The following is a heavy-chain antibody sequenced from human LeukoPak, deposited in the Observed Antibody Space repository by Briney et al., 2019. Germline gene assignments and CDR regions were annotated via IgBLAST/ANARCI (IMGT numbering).Heavy chain of an antibody. Sequence: ASVKVSCKASGYTFTSYGISWVRQAPGQGLEWMGWTSAYNGNTNYAQKLQGRVTMTTDTSTSTVYMELRSLRSDDTAVYYCARGKGHSSGPGDFQHWGQGTLVTVSS. CDR3: ARGKGHSSGPGDFQH. J-gene: IGHJ1*01. CDR2: TSAYNGNT. V-gene: IGHV1-18*01. D-gene: IGHD3-22*01. CDR1: GYTFTSYG.